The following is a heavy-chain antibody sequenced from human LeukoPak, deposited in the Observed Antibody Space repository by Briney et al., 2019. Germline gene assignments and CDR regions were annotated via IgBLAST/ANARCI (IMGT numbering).Heavy chain of an antibody. CDR1: GGSFSGYY. CDR2: INHSGST. CDR3: GRGPSGRGSYAFDS. Sequence: SETLSLTCAVYGGSFSGYYWSWIRQPPGKGLEWIGEINHSGSTNYNPSLKSRVTISVDTSKNQFSLKLSSVTAADTAVYYCGRGPSGRGSYAFDSGGEETLATVSS. J-gene: IGHJ4*02. D-gene: IGHD1-26*01. V-gene: IGHV4-34*01.